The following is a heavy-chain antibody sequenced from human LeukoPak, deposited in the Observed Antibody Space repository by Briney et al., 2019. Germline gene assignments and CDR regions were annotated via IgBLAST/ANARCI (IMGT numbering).Heavy chain of an antibody. CDR3: ARAASGNRGYYFDY. CDR1: GFIVSSNY. Sequence: GGSLRLSCAGSGFIVSSNYMSWVRQAAGKGLEWVSVIYGSSRTYYADSVKGRFTISRDNAKNSLYLQMNSLRAEDTAVYYCARAASGNRGYYFDYWGQGTLVTVSS. V-gene: IGHV3-66*01. J-gene: IGHJ4*02. D-gene: IGHD5-12*01. CDR2: IYGSSRT.